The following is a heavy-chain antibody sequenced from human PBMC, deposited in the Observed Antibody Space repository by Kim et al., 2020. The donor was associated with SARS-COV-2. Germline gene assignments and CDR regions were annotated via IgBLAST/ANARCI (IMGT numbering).Heavy chain of an antibody. V-gene: IGHV3-33*01. CDR1: GFTFSSYA. CDR3: ATAYYYDSSGYSLHY. D-gene: IGHD3-22*01. Sequence: GGSLRLSCAASGFTFSSYAMHWVRQAPGKGLEWVAVIWYDGSNKYYADSVKGRFTISRDNSKNTLYLQMNSLRAEDTAVYYCATAYYYDSSGYSLHYWGQGTLVTVSS. CDR2: IWYDGSNK. J-gene: IGHJ4*02.